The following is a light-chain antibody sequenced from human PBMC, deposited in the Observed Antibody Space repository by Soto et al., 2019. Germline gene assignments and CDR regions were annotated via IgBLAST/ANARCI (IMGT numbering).Light chain of an antibody. J-gene: IGKJ2*01. Sequence: DIVMTQSPDSLAVSLGERATINCKSSQSVLYSSNNKNYLAWYQQRPGQPPKLLIYWASTRESGVPDRFSGSGSGTDFTLTISSLQAEDVAVYYCQQYYITPYTFGQGTKLDIK. V-gene: IGKV4-1*01. CDR1: QSVLYSSNNKNY. CDR3: QQYYITPYT. CDR2: WAS.